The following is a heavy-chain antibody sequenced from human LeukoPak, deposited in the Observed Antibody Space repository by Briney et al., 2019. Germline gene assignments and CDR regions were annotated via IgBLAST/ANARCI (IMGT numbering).Heavy chain of an antibody. CDR2: ISISSSYI. Sequence: GGSLRLSCAASGFTFSDYYMSWIRQAPGKGLEWVSYISISSSYIYYADSVKGRFTISRDNAKNSLYLQMNSLRAEDTAVYYCARGPQKNGHSSGYPGYFDYWGQGTLVTVSS. V-gene: IGHV3-11*06. CDR1: GFTFSDYY. J-gene: IGHJ4*02. CDR3: ARGPQKNGHSSGYPGYFDY. D-gene: IGHD3-22*01.